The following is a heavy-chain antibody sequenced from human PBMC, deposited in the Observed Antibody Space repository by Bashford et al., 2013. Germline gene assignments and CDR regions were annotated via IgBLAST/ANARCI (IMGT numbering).Heavy chain of an antibody. D-gene: IGHD3-3*01. Sequence: ASVKVSCKASGYTFTSYAMHWVRQAPGQRLEWMGWINAGNGNTKYSQKFQGRVTITRDTSASTAYMELSSLRSEDTAVYYCARESRWYYDFWSGYHGDAFDIWGQGTMVTVSS. V-gene: IGHV1-3*01. J-gene: IGHJ3*02. CDR3: ARESRWYYDFWSGYHGDAFDI. CDR1: GYTFTSYA. CDR2: INAGNGNT.